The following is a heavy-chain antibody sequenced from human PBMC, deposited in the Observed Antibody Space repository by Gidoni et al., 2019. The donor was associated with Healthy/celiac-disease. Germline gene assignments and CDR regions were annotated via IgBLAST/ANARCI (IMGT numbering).Heavy chain of an antibody. D-gene: IGHD6-13*01. CDR2: IYTSGST. V-gene: IGHV4-4*07. CDR1: GGPLRSYY. J-gene: IGHJ4*02. Sequence: QVQLQESGPGLAKPSETLSIPCTVAGGPLRSYYWSWIRQPAGKGREWIGRIYTSGSTNYNPSLKSRVTMSVDTSKNQFSLKLSSVTAADTAVYYCARDRRKIAAAGLFDYWGQGTLVTVSS. CDR3: ARDRRKIAAAGLFDY.